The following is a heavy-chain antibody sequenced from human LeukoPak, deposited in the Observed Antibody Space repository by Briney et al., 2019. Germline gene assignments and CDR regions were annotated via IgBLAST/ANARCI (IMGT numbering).Heavy chain of an antibody. V-gene: IGHV3-21*01. Sequence: GGSLRLSCAASGFTLSSYSMNWVRQAPGKGLEWVSSISSSSSYIFYADSVKGRFTISRDNAKNSLYLQMNSLRAEDTAVYYCARDYYDSRLNAFDIWGQGTMVTVSS. CDR2: ISSSSSYI. J-gene: IGHJ3*02. D-gene: IGHD3-22*01. CDR3: ARDYYDSRLNAFDI. CDR1: GFTLSSYS.